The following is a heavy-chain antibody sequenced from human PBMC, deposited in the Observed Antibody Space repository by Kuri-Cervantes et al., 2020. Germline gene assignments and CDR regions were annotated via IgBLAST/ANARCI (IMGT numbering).Heavy chain of an antibody. Sequence: GSLRLSCAVYGGSFSGYYWSWIRQPPGKGLEWIGEINHSGSTNYNPSLKSRVTISVDTSKNQFSLKLSSVTAADTAVYYCARVGDFIAVAGTRGPNDYWGQGTLVTVSS. J-gene: IGHJ4*02. D-gene: IGHD6-19*01. V-gene: IGHV4-34*01. CDR2: INHSGST. CDR1: GGSFSGYY. CDR3: ARVGDFIAVAGTRGPNDY.